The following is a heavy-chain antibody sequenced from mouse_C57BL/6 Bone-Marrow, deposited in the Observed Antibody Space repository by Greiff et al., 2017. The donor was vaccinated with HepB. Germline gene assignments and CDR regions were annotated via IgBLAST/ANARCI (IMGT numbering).Heavy chain of an antibody. V-gene: IGHV5-6*01. CDR1: GFTFSSYG. Sequence: VQLQQSGGDLVKPGGSLKLSCAASGFTFSSYGMSWVRQTPDKRLEWVATISSGGSYTYYPDSVKGRFTISRDNAKNTLYLQMSSLKSEDTAMYYCARRGTTVGYFDYWGQGTTLTVSS. D-gene: IGHD1-1*01. CDR2: ISSGGSYT. CDR3: ARRGTTVGYFDY. J-gene: IGHJ2*01.